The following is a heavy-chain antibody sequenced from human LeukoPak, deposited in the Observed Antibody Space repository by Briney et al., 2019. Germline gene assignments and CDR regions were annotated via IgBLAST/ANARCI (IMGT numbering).Heavy chain of an antibody. CDR1: GYSFTNYG. Sequence: ASVKVSCKASGYSFTNYGISWVRQAPGQGLEWMGWINPNSGGTNYAQKFQGRVTMTRDTSISTAYMELSRLRSDDTAVYYCARGTRREMATINFDYWGQGTLVTVSS. J-gene: IGHJ4*02. V-gene: IGHV1-2*02. CDR3: ARGTRREMATINFDY. CDR2: INPNSGGT. D-gene: IGHD5-24*01.